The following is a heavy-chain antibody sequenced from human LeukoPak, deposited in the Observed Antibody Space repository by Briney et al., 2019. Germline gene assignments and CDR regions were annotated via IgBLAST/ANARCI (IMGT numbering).Heavy chain of an antibody. CDR1: GFTFSSYA. J-gene: IGHJ4*02. V-gene: IGHV3-21*01. CDR2: ISSGSSFI. D-gene: IGHD3-22*01. CDR3: ARESSGYFY. Sequence: GGSLRLSCAASGFTFSSYAMNWVRQAPGKGLEWVSSISSGSSFIYYADSVKGRFTISRDNAKNSLFLQMNSLRAEDTAVYYCARESSGYFYWGQGTLVTVSS.